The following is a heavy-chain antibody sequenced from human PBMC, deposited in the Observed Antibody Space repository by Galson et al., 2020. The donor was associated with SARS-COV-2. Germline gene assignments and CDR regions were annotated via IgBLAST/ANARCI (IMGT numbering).Heavy chain of an antibody. J-gene: IGHJ4*02. Sequence: VKGRFTISRDNAKNSLYLQMNSLRAEDTAVYYCASPRRSGWYDFDYWGQGTLVTVSS. CDR3: ASPRRSGWYDFDY. V-gene: IGHV3-21*01. D-gene: IGHD6-19*01.